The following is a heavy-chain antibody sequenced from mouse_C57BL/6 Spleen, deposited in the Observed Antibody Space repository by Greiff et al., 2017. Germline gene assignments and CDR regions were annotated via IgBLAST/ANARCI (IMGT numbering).Heavy chain of an antibody. CDR3: ASHDYYFDY. J-gene: IGHJ2*01. D-gene: IGHD2-4*01. V-gene: IGHV3-6*01. CDR1: GYSITSGYY. Sequence: VQLKESGPGLAKPSQSLSLTCSVTGYSITSGYYWNWIRQFPGNKLEWMGYISYDGSNNYNPSLKNRISITRDTSKNQFFLKLNSVTTEDTATYYCASHDYYFDYWGQGTTLTVSS. CDR2: ISYDGSN.